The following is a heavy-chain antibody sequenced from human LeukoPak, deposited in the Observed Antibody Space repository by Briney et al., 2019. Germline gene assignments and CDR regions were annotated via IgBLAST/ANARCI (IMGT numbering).Heavy chain of an antibody. J-gene: IGHJ4*02. V-gene: IGHV3-74*01. CDR1: GFTFSSYW. D-gene: IGHD2-2*02. CDR2: INTDGSST. Sequence: GGSLRLSCAASGFTFSSYWMHWVRQAPGKGLVWVSRINTDGSSTSYADSVKGRFTISRDNAKNTLYLQMNSLRAEDTAVYYCAATGYTDYGDYWGQGTLVTVSS. CDR3: AATGYTDYGDY.